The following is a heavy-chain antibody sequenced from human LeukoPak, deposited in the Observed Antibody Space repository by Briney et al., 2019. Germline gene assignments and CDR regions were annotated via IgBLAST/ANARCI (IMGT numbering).Heavy chain of an antibody. D-gene: IGHD3-10*01. CDR2: ISSGGTYE. J-gene: IGHJ4*02. V-gene: IGHV3-30*01. Sequence: GGSLRLSCAASGFTFSNYAMHWVSQAPGKGLEWVSLISSGGTYEYYADSVKDRFTISRDNSKNTLYLQLNSLRAEDTAVYYCARDSTYYYDSGSSGPHYFDNWGQGTLVTVSS. CDR3: ARDSTYYYDSGSSGPHYFDN. CDR1: GFTFSNYA.